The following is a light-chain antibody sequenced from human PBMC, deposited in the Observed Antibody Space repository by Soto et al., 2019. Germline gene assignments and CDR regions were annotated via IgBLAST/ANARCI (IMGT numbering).Light chain of an antibody. CDR3: QQSYITPLT. J-gene: IGKJ4*01. CDR1: QSISSY. V-gene: IGKV1-39*01. Sequence: IHLTQSPSSLSAPVGDRVAITCRATQSISSYLNWYQQKPGMAPKVLIFSASRLQSGVPSRFSGSESGTEFTLTISSLQPEDFATYYCQQSYITPLTFGGGIKVDIK. CDR2: SAS.